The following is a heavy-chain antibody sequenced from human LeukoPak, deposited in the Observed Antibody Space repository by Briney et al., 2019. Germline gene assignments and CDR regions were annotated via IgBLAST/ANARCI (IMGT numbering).Heavy chain of an antibody. J-gene: IGHJ4*02. CDR1: GGSISSSSYY. CDR3: ATTHHHSYGWVDY. Sequence: SETLSLTCTVSGGSISSSSYYWGWIRQPPGKGLEWIGSIYYSGSTYYNPSLKSRVTISVDTSKNQFSLKLSSVTAADTAVCYCATTHHHSYGWVDYWGQGTLVTVSS. D-gene: IGHD5-18*01. V-gene: IGHV4-39*07. CDR2: IYYSGST.